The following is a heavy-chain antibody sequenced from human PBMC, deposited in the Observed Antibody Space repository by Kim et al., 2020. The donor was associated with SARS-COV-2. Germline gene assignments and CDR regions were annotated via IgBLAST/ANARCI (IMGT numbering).Heavy chain of an antibody. CDR3: ARVRRVSDYSNSSPRSGWFDP. J-gene: IGHJ5*02. V-gene: IGHV4-34*01. CDR2: INHSGST. CDR1: GGSFSGYY. D-gene: IGHD4-4*01. Sequence: SETLSLTCAVYGGSFSGYYWSWIRQPPGKGLEWIGEINHSGSTNYNPSLKSRVTISVDTSKNQFSLKLSSVTAADTAVYYCARVRRVSDYSNSSPRSGWFDPWGQGTLVTVSS.